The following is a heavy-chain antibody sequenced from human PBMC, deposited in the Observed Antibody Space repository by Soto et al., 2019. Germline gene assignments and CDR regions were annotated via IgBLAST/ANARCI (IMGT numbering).Heavy chain of an antibody. CDR2: IYYSGST. CDR1: GGSVSSGSYY. Sequence: SETLSLTCTVSGGSVSSGSYYWSWIRQPPGKGLEWIGYIYYSGSTNYNPSLKSRVTISVDTSKNQFSLKLSSVTAADTAVYYCARDHSIAAGLYYSMDVWGQGTTVTVSS. CDR3: ARDHSIAAGLYYSMDV. J-gene: IGHJ6*02. D-gene: IGHD6-13*01. V-gene: IGHV4-61*01.